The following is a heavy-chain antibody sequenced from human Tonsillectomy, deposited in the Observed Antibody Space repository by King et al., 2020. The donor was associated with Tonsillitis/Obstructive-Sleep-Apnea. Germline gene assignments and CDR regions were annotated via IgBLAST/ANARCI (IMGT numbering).Heavy chain of an antibody. V-gene: IGHV6-1*01. Sequence: VQLQQSGPGLVKPSQTLSLTCAISGDSVSNISATWNWIRQSPSRGLEWLGRTYFRSRWYHDYATFVKSRVTITPDTSENQFSLQLGSMTPEDTAVYYCTRGVDYGANKERGRWFDPWGQGVLVTVSS. CDR3: TRGVDYGANKERGRWFDP. D-gene: IGHD4-17*01. CDR2: TYFRSRWYH. CDR1: GDSVSNISAT. J-gene: IGHJ5*02.